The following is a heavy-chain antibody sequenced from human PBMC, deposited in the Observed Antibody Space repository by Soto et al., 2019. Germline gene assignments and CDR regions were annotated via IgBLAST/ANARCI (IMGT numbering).Heavy chain of an antibody. D-gene: IGHD1-7*01. Sequence: PSETLSLTCAVSGDSISSGYYWAWIRQPPGKGLEWIGSIYHSGTTYYNPSLKSRVTISVDTSKNQFSLKLSSVTAADSAVYYCARDLLTGTTDYYYYYGMDVWGQGTTVT. CDR2: IYHSGTT. V-gene: IGHV4-38-2*02. CDR1: GDSISSGYY. J-gene: IGHJ6*02. CDR3: ARDLLTGTTDYYYYYGMDV.